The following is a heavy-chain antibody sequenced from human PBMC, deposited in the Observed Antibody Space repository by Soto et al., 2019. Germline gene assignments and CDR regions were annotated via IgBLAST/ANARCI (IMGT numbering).Heavy chain of an antibody. D-gene: IGHD3-22*01. Sequence: GGSLRLSCAASGFTFISYAMSWVLHAPGKGLEWVSAISGSGGSTYYADSVKGRFTISRDNSKNTLYLQMNSLRAEDTAVYYCAKDKLWDDISGYYYGSAFDIWGQGTMVTVSS. V-gene: IGHV3-23*01. CDR1: GFTFISYA. CDR3: AKDKLWDDISGYYYGSAFDI. J-gene: IGHJ3*02. CDR2: ISGSGGST.